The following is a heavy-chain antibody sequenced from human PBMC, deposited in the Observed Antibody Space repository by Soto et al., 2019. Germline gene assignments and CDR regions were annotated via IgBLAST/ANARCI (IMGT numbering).Heavy chain of an antibody. J-gene: IGHJ5*02. V-gene: IGHV4-31*03. Sequence: QVQLQESGPGLVKPSQTLSLTCTVSGGSISSGGYYWSWIRQHPGKGLEWIGYIYYSGSTYYNPPLKSRVTISVDTSKHQFSLKLRSVTAADTAVYYCALTVSYSNYEGWYNWFDPWGQGTLVTVSS. CDR2: IYYSGST. CDR1: GGSISSGGYY. D-gene: IGHD4-4*01. CDR3: ALTVSYSNYEGWYNWFDP.